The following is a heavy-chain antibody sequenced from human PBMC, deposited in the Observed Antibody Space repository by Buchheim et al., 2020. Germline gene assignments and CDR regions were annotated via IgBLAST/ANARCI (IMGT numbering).Heavy chain of an antibody. J-gene: IGHJ4*02. D-gene: IGHD4-17*01. Sequence: EVQLVESGGGLVKPGESLRVSCAASGFTFSSYSMNWVRQAPGKGLEWISSISRSTRNPTYTYYADSVKGRFTISRDDAKNSLYLQMSSLRAEDTAVYYCVRPSIDDYGDCRYWGQGTL. V-gene: IGHV3-21*02. CDR2: ISRSTRNPTYT. CDR3: VRPSIDDYGDCRY. CDR1: GFTFSSYS.